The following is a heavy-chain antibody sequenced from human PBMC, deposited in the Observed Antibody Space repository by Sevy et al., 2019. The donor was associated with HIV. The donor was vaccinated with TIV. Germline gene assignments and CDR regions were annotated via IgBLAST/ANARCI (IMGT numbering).Heavy chain of an antibody. D-gene: IGHD3-3*01. V-gene: IGHV4-39*01. J-gene: IGHJ5*02. CDR3: ARRTIFGVLTENWFDP. CDR2: IYYNGRT. Sequence: SETLSLTCTVSGGSISNNNYYWVWSRQPPGKGLEWIGSIYYNGRTYYNPSLKSRVTIYVDTSKNQFSLRLTSVTAADTAVYYCARRTIFGVLTENWFDPWGQGTLVTVSS. CDR1: GGSISNNNYY.